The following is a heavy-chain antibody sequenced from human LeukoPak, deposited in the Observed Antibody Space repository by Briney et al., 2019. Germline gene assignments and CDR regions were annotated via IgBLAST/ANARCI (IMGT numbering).Heavy chain of an antibody. D-gene: IGHD2-2*01. Sequence: SETLSLTCTVSGGSISSYYWSWIRQPPGKGLEWIGYIYYSGSTTYNPSLKSRLTISVDTSKKQLSLKLSSVTAADTAVYYCARGEYCSRTSCYRWPYDYWGQGTLVTVSS. J-gene: IGHJ4*02. CDR1: GGSISSYY. CDR3: ARGEYCSRTSCYRWPYDY. CDR2: IYYSGST. V-gene: IGHV4-59*01.